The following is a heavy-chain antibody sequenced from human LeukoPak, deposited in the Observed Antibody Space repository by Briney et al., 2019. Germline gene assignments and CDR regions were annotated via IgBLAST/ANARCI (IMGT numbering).Heavy chain of an antibody. CDR2: INHLGST. CDR3: ARLEVAGINDY. CDR1: GGSFSGYY. D-gene: IGHD6-19*01. J-gene: IGHJ4*02. V-gene: IGHV4-34*01. Sequence: SETLSLTCAFYGGSFSGYYWTWLRQPPGKGLEWIGEINHLGSTNSNPSLKSRVTISVDTSKNQFSLKLSSVTAADTAVYYCARLEVAGINDYWGQGTLVTVSS.